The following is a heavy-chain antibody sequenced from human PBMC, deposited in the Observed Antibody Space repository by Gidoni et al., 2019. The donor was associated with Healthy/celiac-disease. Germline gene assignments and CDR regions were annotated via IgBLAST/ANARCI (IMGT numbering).Heavy chain of an antibody. CDR1: GGSISSSSYY. Sequence: QLQLQESGPGLVKPSETLSLTCTVSGGSISSSSYYWGWIRQPPGKGLEWIGSIYYSGSTYYNPSLKSRVTISVDTSKNQFSLKLSSVTAADTAVYYCASRWYYDFWSGFDYWGQGTLVTVSS. CDR2: IYYSGST. J-gene: IGHJ4*02. D-gene: IGHD3-3*01. V-gene: IGHV4-39*01. CDR3: ASRWYYDFWSGFDY.